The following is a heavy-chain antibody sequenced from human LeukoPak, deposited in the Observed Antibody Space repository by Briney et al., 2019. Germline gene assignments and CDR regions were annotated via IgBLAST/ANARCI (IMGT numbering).Heavy chain of an antibody. CDR2: INPSGGST. V-gene: IGHV1-46*01. CDR1: GYTFTSYY. CDR3: ARSNVVPAAKMGYYYYYYMDV. J-gene: IGHJ6*03. Sequence: ASVKVSCKASGYTFTSYYMHWVRQAPGQGLEWMGIINPSGGSTSYAQKFQGRVTMTRDTSISTAYMELSRLRSDDTAVYYCARSNVVPAAKMGYYYYYYMDVWGKGTTVTVSS. D-gene: IGHD2-2*01.